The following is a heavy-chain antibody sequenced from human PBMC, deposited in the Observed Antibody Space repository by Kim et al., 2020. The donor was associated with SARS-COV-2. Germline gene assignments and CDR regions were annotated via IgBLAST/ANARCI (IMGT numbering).Heavy chain of an antibody. Sequence: ASVKVSCRTSGYTFSTYSMFWVRQAPGQGLEWMGWISAKDGNVKYAQNFQDRVTMTTDTSTSTAYMDLRSLQSDDTALYYCARGGDYCAGGSCYCDYWGQGTLVTVSS. V-gene: IGHV1-18*04. J-gene: IGHJ4*02. CDR2: ISAKDGNV. CDR3: ARGGDYCAGGSCYCDY. D-gene: IGHD2-21*01. CDR1: GYTFSTYS.